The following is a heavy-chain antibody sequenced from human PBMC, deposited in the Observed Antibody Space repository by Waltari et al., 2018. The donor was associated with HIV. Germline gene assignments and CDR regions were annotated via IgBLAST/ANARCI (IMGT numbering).Heavy chain of an antibody. Sequence: QVQLVQSGAEVKKPGASVKVSCKASGYTFTTYGISWVRQAPGQGLEWMGWISAYNGNTNYAQKLQGRVTMTTDTSTSTAYMELRSLRSDDTAVYYCARDKTTYYYGSGVSYWGQGTLVTVSS. CDR1: GYTFTTYG. D-gene: IGHD3-10*01. CDR2: ISAYNGNT. V-gene: IGHV1-18*01. CDR3: ARDKTTYYYGSGVSY. J-gene: IGHJ4*02.